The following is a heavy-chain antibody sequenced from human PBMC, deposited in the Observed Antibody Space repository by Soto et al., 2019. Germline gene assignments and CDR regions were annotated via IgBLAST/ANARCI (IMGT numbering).Heavy chain of an antibody. CDR2: IYYSGST. V-gene: IGHV4-59*08. D-gene: IGHD3-22*01. J-gene: IGHJ4*02. CDR1: GGSISSYY. Sequence: TSETLSLTCTVSGGSISSYYWSWIRQPPGKGLEWIGYIYYSGSTNYNPSLKSRVTISVDTSKSHFSLKLSSVTAADTAVYYCASLKPYYYDSSGSYYFDYWGQGTLVTVSS. CDR3: ASLKPYYYDSSGSYYFDY.